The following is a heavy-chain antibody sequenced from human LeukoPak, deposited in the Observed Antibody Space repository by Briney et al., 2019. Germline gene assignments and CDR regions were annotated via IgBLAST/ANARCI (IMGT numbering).Heavy chain of an antibody. D-gene: IGHD2-2*01. CDR2: TKQDGSQK. J-gene: IGHJ4*02. V-gene: IGHV3-7*01. CDR3: ARDGLPAALNF. CDR1: GVTFTRDW. Sequence: GGALRLSCTASGVTFTRDWMSWVRQAPGKGLEWVANTKQDGSQKYYVDSVKGRFTIARDNAKNSLYLQMNSLRAEDTALYYCARDGLPAALNFWGQGTLVTVSS.